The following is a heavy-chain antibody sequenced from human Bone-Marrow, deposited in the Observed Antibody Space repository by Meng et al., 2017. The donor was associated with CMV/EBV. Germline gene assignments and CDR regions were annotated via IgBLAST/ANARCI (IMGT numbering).Heavy chain of an antibody. CDR3: ARGLRNQLLSGAFDI. D-gene: IGHD2-2*01. V-gene: IGHV4-39*07. Sequence: SETLSLTCTVSGGSISSSSYYWGWIRQPPGKGLEWIGSIYYSGSTYYNPSLKSRVTISVDTSKNQLSLKLSSVTAADTAVYYCARGLRNQLLSGAFDIWGQGTMVTVSS. J-gene: IGHJ3*02. CDR1: GGSISSSSYY. CDR2: IYYSGST.